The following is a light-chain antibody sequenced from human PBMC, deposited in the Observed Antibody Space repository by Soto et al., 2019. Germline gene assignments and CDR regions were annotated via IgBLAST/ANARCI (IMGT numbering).Light chain of an antibody. CDR2: AAS. CDR3: QQYKSWRT. V-gene: IGKV3-15*01. CDR1: QSIDSK. Sequence: IVMTQSPATLSVSPGERATLSCRAGQSIDSKLAWYQQRPGQAPRLLIYAASTRATGIPARFSVSGSGTEFTLTISGLQSEDFGVYYCQQYKSWRTFGQGTKVDNK. J-gene: IGKJ1*01.